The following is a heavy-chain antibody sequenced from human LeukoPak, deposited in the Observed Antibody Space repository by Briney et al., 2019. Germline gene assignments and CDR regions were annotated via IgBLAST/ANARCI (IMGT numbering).Heavy chain of an antibody. Sequence: GGSLRLSCAASGFTFTSYAMSWVRQAPGKGLEWVSAISGSGGSTYYADSVKGRFTVSRDNSKNTLYLQMNSLRAEDTAVYYCARAGVGYFDWLFDYWGQGTLVTVSS. CDR1: GFTFTSYA. V-gene: IGHV3-23*01. D-gene: IGHD3-9*01. CDR3: ARAGVGYFDWLFDY. CDR2: ISGSGGST. J-gene: IGHJ4*02.